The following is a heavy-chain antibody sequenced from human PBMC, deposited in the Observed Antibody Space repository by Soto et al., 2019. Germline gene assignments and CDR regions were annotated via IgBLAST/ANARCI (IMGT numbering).Heavy chain of an antibody. Sequence: LSLTCTVSGGSISSSSYYWGWIRQPPGKGLEWIGSIYYSGSTYYNPSLKSRVTISVDTSKNQFSLKLSSVTAADTAVYYCARPSGSPYYYYYYMDVWAKGTTVTVSS. V-gene: IGHV4-39*01. CDR2: IYYSGST. D-gene: IGHD5-12*01. CDR3: ARPSGSPYYYYYYMDV. J-gene: IGHJ6*03. CDR1: GGSISSSSYY.